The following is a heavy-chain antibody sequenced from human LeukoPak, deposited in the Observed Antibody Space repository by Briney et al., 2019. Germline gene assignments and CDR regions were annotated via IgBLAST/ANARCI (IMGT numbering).Heavy chain of an antibody. V-gene: IGHV4-39*01. CDR2: IYYSGST. J-gene: IGHJ3*02. Sequence: SETLTLTCTVSGGSISSSSSYWGWIRQPPGKGLVWIGSIYYSGSTYYNSSLKSRVTISVDTSKNQCSLKLSSVTAADTAVYYCGLYYYDSSGYQAAFDIWGQGTMVTVSS. CDR3: GLYYYDSSGYQAAFDI. D-gene: IGHD3-22*01. CDR1: GGSISSSSSY.